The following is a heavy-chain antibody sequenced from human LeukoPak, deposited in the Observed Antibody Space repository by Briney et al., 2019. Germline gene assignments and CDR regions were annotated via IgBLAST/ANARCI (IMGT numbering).Heavy chain of an antibody. J-gene: IGHJ6*03. CDR1: GGSFSGYY. Sequence: SETLSLTCAVYGGSFSGYYWTWIRQPPGKGLEWIGEINHSGSTNYNPSLKSRVTISVVTSKNQFSLKLSSVTAADTAVYYCARGSRYSSGWYRPYYMDVWGKGPRSPSP. V-gene: IGHV4-34*01. CDR2: INHSGST. CDR3: ARGSRYSSGWYRPYYMDV. D-gene: IGHD6-19*01.